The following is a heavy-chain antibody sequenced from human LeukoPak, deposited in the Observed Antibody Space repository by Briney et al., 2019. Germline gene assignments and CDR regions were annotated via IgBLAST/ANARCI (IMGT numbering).Heavy chain of an antibody. CDR3: ARDGIAAADDAFDI. Sequence: SVKVSCKASGGTFSSYAISWVRQAPGQGLEWMGGIIPIFGTANYAQKFQGRVTITADKSTSTAYMELSSLRSEDTAVYYCARDGIAAADDAFDIWGQGTMVTVSS. J-gene: IGHJ3*02. CDR2: IIPIFGTA. D-gene: IGHD6-13*01. CDR1: GGTFSSYA. V-gene: IGHV1-69*06.